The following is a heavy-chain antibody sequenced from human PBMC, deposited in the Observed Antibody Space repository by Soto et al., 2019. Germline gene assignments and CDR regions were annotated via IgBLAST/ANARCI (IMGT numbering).Heavy chain of an antibody. Sequence: PGGSLRLSCAASGFTFSSYAMSWVRQAPGKGLEWVSAISGSGGSTYYADSVKGRFTISRDNSKNTLYLQMNSLRAEDTAVYYCAKDQRSPRVYGDLYYYYYGMDVWGQGTTVTVSS. CDR3: AKDQRSPRVYGDLYYYYYGMDV. CDR2: ISGSGGST. CDR1: GFTFSSYA. J-gene: IGHJ6*02. V-gene: IGHV3-23*01. D-gene: IGHD4-17*01.